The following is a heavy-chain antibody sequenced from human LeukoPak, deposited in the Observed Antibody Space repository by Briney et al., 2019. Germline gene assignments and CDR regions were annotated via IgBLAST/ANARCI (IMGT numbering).Heavy chain of an antibody. J-gene: IGHJ4*02. CDR3: ARGLRYFDWLFDS. CDR2: ITGSGGTA. V-gene: IGHV3-23*01. Sequence: GGSLRFSCSASALTFSSYAMGWVRQAPGKGLVWVSAITGSGGTAFYADSVKGRFTISRDNSKNTLYLQMNSLRAEDTAVYYCARGLRYFDWLFDSWGQGTLVTVSS. D-gene: IGHD3-9*01. CDR1: ALTFSSYA.